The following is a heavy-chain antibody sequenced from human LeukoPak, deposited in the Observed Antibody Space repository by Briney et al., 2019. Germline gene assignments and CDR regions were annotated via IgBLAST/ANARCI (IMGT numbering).Heavy chain of an antibody. CDR3: AKVRVATKLTTEFDY. CDR2: VNPDGSGT. D-gene: IGHD4-17*01. CDR1: GFSFSTYW. V-gene: IGHV3-74*01. Sequence: TGGSLRLSCAASGFSFSTYWMHWVRQDPGKGLVWVSCVNPDGSGTNYADSVKGRFTISRDNAKNTLSLQMNSLRAEDTAVYYCAKVRVATKLTTEFDYWGQGTLVTVSA. J-gene: IGHJ4*02.